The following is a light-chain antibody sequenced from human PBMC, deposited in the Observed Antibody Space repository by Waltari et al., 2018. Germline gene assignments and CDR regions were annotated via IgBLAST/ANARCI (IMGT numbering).Light chain of an antibody. CDR3: QTGGHGTWV. CDR1: SGHSNNI. CDR2: VNSDGSH. Sequence: QLVVTQSPSASASLGASVKLTCTLSSGHSNNIIAWLQQRPEKGPRYLMKVNSDGSHIRGDEIPARFSGSSSGAERYLTISSLQSEDEADYYCQTGGHGTWVFGVGTKLTVL. J-gene: IGLJ3*02. V-gene: IGLV4-69*01.